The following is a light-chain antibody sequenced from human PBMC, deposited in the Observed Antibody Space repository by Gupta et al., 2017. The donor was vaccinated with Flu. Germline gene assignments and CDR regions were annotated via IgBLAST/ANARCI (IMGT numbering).Light chain of an antibody. Sequence: GTLSLSPGERATLSCRASQSVSSGYLAWYQQKPGQAPRLLIYGASRRATGIPDRFSGSGSGTDFTLTISRLEPEDFAVYYCQQYDSSPLTFGGGTKVEI. CDR1: QSVSSGY. CDR2: GAS. J-gene: IGKJ4*01. V-gene: IGKV3-20*01. CDR3: QQYDSSPLT.